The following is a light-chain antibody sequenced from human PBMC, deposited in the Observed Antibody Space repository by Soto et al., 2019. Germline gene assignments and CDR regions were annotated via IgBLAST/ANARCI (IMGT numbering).Light chain of an antibody. Sequence: EVVLTQSPDTLSLSPGEGATLSCRASQSVGSNYLAWYQQKPGQAPRLLIYGASSRATGIPDRFSGSGSGTDFTLTISRLEPEDFTVYYCQQYGSSPVTFGGGTKVEIK. J-gene: IGKJ4*01. CDR3: QQYGSSPVT. CDR2: GAS. V-gene: IGKV3-20*01. CDR1: QSVGSNY.